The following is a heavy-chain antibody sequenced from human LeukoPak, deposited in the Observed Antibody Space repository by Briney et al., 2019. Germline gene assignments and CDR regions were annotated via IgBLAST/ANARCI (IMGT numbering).Heavy chain of an antibody. CDR3: ARHLGSSSTDNWFDP. J-gene: IGHJ5*02. Sequence: GESLKISCKGSGYIFTSYWIGWVRQMPGKGLEWMGIIYPGDSDTRYSPSFQGQVTISADKSISTAYLQWSSLKASDTAMYYCARHLGSSSTDNWFDPRGQGTLVTVSS. V-gene: IGHV5-51*01. D-gene: IGHD3-16*01. CDR2: IYPGDSDT. CDR1: GYIFTSYW.